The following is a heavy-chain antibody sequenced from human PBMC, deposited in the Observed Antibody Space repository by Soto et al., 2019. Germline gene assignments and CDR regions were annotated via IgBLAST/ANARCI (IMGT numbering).Heavy chain of an antibody. CDR1: GFTFSGYN. CDR2: IWYDGSNK. Sequence: PGGSLRLTCAASGFTFSGYNINWVRQAPGKGLEWVAVIWYDGSNKYYADSVKGRFTISSDNSKNTLYLQMNSLRAEDTAVYYCARDLGSIAARGPFDYWGQGTLVTVSS. CDR3: ARDLGSIAARGPFDY. J-gene: IGHJ4*02. V-gene: IGHV3-33*08. D-gene: IGHD6-6*01.